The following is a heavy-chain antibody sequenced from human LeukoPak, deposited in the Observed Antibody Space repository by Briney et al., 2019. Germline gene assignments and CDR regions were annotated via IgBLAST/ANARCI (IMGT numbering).Heavy chain of an antibody. J-gene: IGHJ4*02. D-gene: IGHD1-26*01. CDR1: GFTYSHYG. CDR2: ITSDSRGI. Sequence: PGGSLRLSCVASGFTYSHYGMNWVRQAPGKGLEWVSGITSDSRGIYYADSVKGRFTIYRDNSKMTLYLQMNSLRAEDTAVYYCARDRGSTEFDYWGQGTLVTVSS. CDR3: ARDRGSTEFDY. V-gene: IGHV3-NL1*01.